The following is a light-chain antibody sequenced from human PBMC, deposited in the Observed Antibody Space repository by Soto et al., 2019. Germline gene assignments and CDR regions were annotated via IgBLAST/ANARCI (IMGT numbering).Light chain of an antibody. CDR1: QSIRNW. Sequence: DIQMTQSPSTLSASVGDRVTITCRASQSIRNWLAWYQQKPGKAPKVLIYEASRLQSGVPSRFSGSGSVTEFTLTINSLQPDDSATYYCQQYHNFPTFCPGTRVEIK. V-gene: IGKV1-5*03. J-gene: IGKJ3*01. CDR3: QQYHNFPT. CDR2: EAS.